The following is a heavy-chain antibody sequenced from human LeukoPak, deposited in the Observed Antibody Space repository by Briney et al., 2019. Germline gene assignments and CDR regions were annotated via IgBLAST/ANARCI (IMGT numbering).Heavy chain of an antibody. CDR1: GFAFNNYA. D-gene: IGHD5-18*01. V-gene: IGHV3-21*01. Sequence: GGSLRLSRAASGFAFNNYAMHWVRLAPGRGLEWVSSISGSGNYIYYADSVKGRFTISRDIAKNSLYLQMNSLRAEDTAVYYCAREEDGRYAYGLWGQGTLVTVSS. CDR3: AREEDGRYAYGL. J-gene: IGHJ4*02. CDR2: ISGSGNYI.